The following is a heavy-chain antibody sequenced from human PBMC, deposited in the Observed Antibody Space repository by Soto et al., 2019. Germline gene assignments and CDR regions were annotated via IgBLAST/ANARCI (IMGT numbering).Heavy chain of an antibody. Sequence: QVQLVQSGAEVKKSGASVKDSCKASGYTFTSHDITGVRQATGKGLVWMGWMNPNSGKTGYAQKFQGRVTMPRNTSISTAYMELSSLRSEDTAVYYCARWGYGYYARFDYWGPGTLVTVSS. D-gene: IGHD4-17*01. CDR3: ARWGYGYYARFDY. V-gene: IGHV1-8*01. CDR2: MNPNSGKT. J-gene: IGHJ4*02. CDR1: GYTFTSHD.